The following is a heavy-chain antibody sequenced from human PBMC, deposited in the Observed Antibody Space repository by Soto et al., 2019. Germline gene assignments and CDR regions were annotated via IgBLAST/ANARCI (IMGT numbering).Heavy chain of an antibody. CDR1: GYTFTSYD. CDR3: ARGSEGLDPNAFDI. D-gene: IGHD3-16*01. V-gene: IGHV1-8*01. CDR2: MNPNRGNT. Sequence: QVQLVQSGAEVKKPGASVKVSCKASGYTFTSYDINWVRQATGQGLEWMGWMNPNRGNTGYGQKVQGRVPMARNTSISTAYMELSSLRSEDTAVYYCARGSEGLDPNAFDIWGQGTMVTVSS. J-gene: IGHJ3*02.